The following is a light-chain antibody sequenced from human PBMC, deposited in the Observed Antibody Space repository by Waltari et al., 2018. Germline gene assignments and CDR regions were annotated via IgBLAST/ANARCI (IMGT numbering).Light chain of an antibody. CDR1: SSDIANYYL. Sequence: QSALTHPASVSGSPGQSIPNPCPGTSSDIANYYLVLWYQGQSGTTPKLLIYEVTKRLSGVSDRFSCSKSGNTASLTISGLQAEDEADYYCCSYAGTTIYVLFGGGTKLPVL. V-gene: IGLV2-23*02. CDR3: CSYAGTTIYVL. J-gene: IGLJ2*01. CDR2: EVT.